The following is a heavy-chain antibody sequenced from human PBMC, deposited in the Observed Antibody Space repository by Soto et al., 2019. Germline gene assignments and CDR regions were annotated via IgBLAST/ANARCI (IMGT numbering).Heavy chain of an antibody. CDR1: SGSISSGDYY. D-gene: IGHD2-21*02. Sequence: SETLSLTCAVSSGSISSGDYYWSWIRQPPGKGLEWIGYIYYSGSTYYNPSLKSRVTISVDTSKNQFSLKLNSVTAADTAVYYCARDLWGYCGTDCYPLDVWGQGTTVTVSS. CDR3: ARDLWGYCGTDCYPLDV. V-gene: IGHV4-30-4*02. J-gene: IGHJ6*02. CDR2: IYYSGST.